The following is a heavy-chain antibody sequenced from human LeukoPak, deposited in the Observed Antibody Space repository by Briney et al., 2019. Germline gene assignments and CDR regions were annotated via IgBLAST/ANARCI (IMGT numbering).Heavy chain of an antibody. V-gene: IGHV3-23*01. CDR2: VSGSGSTT. Sequence: PGGSLRLSCAASGFSFVTYAVNWVRQAPGKGLEWVSTVSGSGSTTYYADSVKGRFTISRDNSKNTLYLQMNGLKAEDTAIYYCAKDRGSSWYGAVDYWGQGTLVTVSS. J-gene: IGHJ4*02. D-gene: IGHD6-13*01. CDR3: AKDRGSSWYGAVDY. CDR1: GFSFVTYA.